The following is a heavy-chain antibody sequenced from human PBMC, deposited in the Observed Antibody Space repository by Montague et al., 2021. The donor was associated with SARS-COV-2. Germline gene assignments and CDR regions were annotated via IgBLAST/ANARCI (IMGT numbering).Heavy chain of an antibody. J-gene: IGHJ5*02. CDR1: GFTITNKY. Sequence: SLRLSCAASGFTITNKYMIWVRQAPGKGLNWVSLIYNNGATSYADSVKDSFTVTRDNSKDKLYLQMNSLRVEDTAVYFFGGQYSLGIYWAFDPWGQGTLVTVSS. CDR2: IYNNGAT. CDR3: GGQYSLGIYWAFDP. D-gene: IGHD3-10*01. V-gene: IGHV3-66*04.